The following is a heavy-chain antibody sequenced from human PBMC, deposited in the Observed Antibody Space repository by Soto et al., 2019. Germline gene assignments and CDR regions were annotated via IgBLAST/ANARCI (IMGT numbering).Heavy chain of an antibody. CDR2: IKQDGSEK. Sequence: GGSLRLSCAASGFTFSSYWMTWFRQAPGKGLEWVANIKQDGSEKYYVDSVKGRFTISRDNAKNSLYLQMNSLRAEDTAVYYCARHYSSGGSCLFDPWGQGTLVTVSS. V-gene: IGHV3-7*01. CDR1: GFTFSSYW. CDR3: ARHYSSGGSCLFDP. J-gene: IGHJ5*02. D-gene: IGHD2-15*01.